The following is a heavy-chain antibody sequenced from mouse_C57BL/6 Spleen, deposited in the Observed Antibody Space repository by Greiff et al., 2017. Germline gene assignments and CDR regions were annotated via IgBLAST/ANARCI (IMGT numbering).Heavy chain of an antibody. CDR3: ARRSGYYAMDY. J-gene: IGHJ4*01. CDR2: IDPSDSYT. Sequence: QVQLKQPGAELVKPGASVKLSCKASGYTFTSYWMQWVKQRPGQGLEWIGEIDPSDSYTNYNQKFKGKATLTVDTSSSTAYMQLSSLTSEDSAVYYCARRSGYYAMDYWGQGTSVTVSS. D-gene: IGHD3-1*01. CDR1: GYTFTSYW. V-gene: IGHV1-50*01.